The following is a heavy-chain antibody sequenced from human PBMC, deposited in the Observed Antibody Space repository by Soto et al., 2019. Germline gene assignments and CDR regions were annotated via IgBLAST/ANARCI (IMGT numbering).Heavy chain of an antibody. J-gene: IGHJ6*02. CDR1: GFTFSNYA. Sequence: PGGSLRLSCAASGFTFSNYAMSWVRQAPGKGLEWVSAVSDSGGSTYNADSVKGRFTISRDNSRNTLYLQMDSLRAEDTAVYYCAKVYHYYYYGMDVWGQGTTVTVSS. CDR3: AKVYHYYYYGMDV. CDR2: VSDSGGST. V-gene: IGHV3-23*01.